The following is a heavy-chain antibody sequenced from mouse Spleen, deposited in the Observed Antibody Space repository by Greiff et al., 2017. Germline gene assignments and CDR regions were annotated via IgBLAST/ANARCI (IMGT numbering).Heavy chain of an antibody. J-gene: IGHJ1*03. V-gene: IGHV1-7*01. Sequence: QVQLQQSGAELAKPGASVKLSCKASGYTFTSYWMHWVKQRPGQGLEWIGYINPSSGYTKYNQKFKDKATLTADKSSSTAYMPLSSLTYEDSAVYYCASYYGSSCWYFDVWGTGTTVTVSS. CDR2: INPSSGYT. CDR1: GYTFTSYW. D-gene: IGHD1-1*01. CDR3: ASYYGSSCWYFDV.